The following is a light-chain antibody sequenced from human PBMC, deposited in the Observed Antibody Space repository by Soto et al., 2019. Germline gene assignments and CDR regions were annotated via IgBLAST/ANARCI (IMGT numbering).Light chain of an antibody. Sequence: QSALTQPPSVSGSPGQSVTISCSGTSSDVASYNRVSWFQQAPGTAPKLGIYEVSYRPSGVPDRFSGSKSGDTASLTISGLQAEDEADYYCSSYTSSTVVFGGGTKLTVL. J-gene: IGLJ2*01. CDR2: EVS. V-gene: IGLV2-18*02. CDR3: SSYTSSTVV. CDR1: SSDVASYNR.